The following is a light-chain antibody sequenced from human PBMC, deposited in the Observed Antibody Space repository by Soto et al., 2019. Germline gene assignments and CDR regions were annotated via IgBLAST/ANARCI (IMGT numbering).Light chain of an antibody. V-gene: IGKV1-17*01. CDR1: QGNRHD. CDR3: LQNNSYPVT. CDR2: TAS. J-gene: IGKJ1*01. Sequence: DIQMTQSPSSLSASVGDRVTITCRASQGNRHDLGWYQQKPGKAPKRLIYTASILQSGLPPRFSGSGSGAKFPLTISSLQPEGFPTDDGLQNNSYPVTFGEGTKVEIK.